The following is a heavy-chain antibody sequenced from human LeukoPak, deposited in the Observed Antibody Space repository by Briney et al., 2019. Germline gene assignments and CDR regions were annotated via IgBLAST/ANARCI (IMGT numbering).Heavy chain of an antibody. V-gene: IGHV1-2*06. CDR3: ARGPVFLDYGDS. Sequence: EASVKVSCKASGYTFTGYYMHWVRQAPGQGLEWMGRINPNSGGTNYAQKFQGRVTMTRDTSISTAYMELSRLRSGDTAVYYCARGPVFLDYGDSWGQGTLVTVSS. D-gene: IGHD2/OR15-2a*01. CDR2: INPNSGGT. CDR1: GYTFTGYY. J-gene: IGHJ4*02.